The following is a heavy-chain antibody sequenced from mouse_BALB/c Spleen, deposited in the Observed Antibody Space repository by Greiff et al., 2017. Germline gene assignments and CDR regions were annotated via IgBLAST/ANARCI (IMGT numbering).Heavy chain of an antibody. CDR2: ISSGGST. CDR1: GFTFSSYA. Sequence: EVQRVESGGGLVKPGGSLKLSCAASGFTFSSYAMSWVRQTPEKRLEWVASISSGGSTYYPDSVKGRFTISRDNARNILYLQMSSLRSEDTAMYYCARDYGNYLFAYWGQGTLVTVSA. CDR3: ARDYGNYLFAY. V-gene: IGHV5-6-5*01. D-gene: IGHD2-1*01. J-gene: IGHJ3*01.